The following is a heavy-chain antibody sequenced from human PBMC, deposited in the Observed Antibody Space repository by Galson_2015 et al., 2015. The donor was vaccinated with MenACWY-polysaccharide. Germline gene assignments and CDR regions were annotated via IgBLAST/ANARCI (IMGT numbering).Heavy chain of an antibody. J-gene: IGHJ4*02. Sequence: SLRLSCAASGFTFSSYAMSWVRQAPGKGLEWVSAISGSGGSTYYADSVKGRFTISRDNSKNTLYLQMNSLRAEDTAVYYCAKLIVVDHLQFDYWGQGTLDTVSS. CDR1: GFTFSSYA. CDR3: AKLIVVDHLQFDY. V-gene: IGHV3-23*01. D-gene: IGHD2-2*01. CDR2: ISGSGGST.